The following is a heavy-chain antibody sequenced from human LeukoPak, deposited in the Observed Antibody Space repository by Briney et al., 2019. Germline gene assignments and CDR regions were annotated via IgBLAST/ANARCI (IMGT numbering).Heavy chain of an antibody. D-gene: IGHD3-10*01. Sequence: GGSLRLACAASGFTFSSYSMNWVRQAPGKGLEWISYISGSGSVSYYEDSVKGRFTISRDNAKNSLYLQMNSLRDEDTALYYCARDGGFGFLAAFDIWGQGTMVTVSS. CDR1: GFTFSSYS. CDR3: ARDGGFGFLAAFDI. J-gene: IGHJ3*02. CDR2: ISGSGSVS. V-gene: IGHV3-48*02.